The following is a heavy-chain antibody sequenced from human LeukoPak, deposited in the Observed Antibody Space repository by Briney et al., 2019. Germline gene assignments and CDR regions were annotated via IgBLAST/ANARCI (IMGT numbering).Heavy chain of an antibody. D-gene: IGHD3-22*01. J-gene: IGHJ3*02. V-gene: IGHV3-74*01. CDR2: INSDGSST. Sequence: GGSLRLSCAASGFTFSSYWMHWVRQAPGKGLVWVSRINSDGSSTSYADSVKGRFTISRDNAKNTLYLQMNSLRAEDTAVYYCARLGYYDSSGYSADAFDIWGQGTMVTVSS. CDR1: GFTFSSYW. CDR3: ARLGYYDSSGYSADAFDI.